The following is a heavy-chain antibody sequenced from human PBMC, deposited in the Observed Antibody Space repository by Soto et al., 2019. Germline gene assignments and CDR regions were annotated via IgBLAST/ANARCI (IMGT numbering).Heavy chain of an antibody. J-gene: IGHJ4*02. CDR2: IYYSGST. CDR1: GGSISSYY. Sequence: QVQLQESGPGLVKPSETLSLTCTVSGGSISSYYWSWIRQPPGKGLEWIGYIYYSGSTNYNPSLKSRVPISVDTSKNQFSLKLSSVTAADTAGYYCARVPGIAVAGRRYFDYWGQGTLVTV. D-gene: IGHD6-19*01. CDR3: ARVPGIAVAGRRYFDY. V-gene: IGHV4-59*01.